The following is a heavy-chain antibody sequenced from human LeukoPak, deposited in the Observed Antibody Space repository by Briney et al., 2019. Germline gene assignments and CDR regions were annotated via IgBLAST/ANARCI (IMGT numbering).Heavy chain of an antibody. D-gene: IGHD2-15*01. J-gene: IGHJ4*02. CDR3: AKQLGYCSDGSCYFPY. CDR1: GFTFSSHW. CDR2: ISNNGGYT. V-gene: IGHV3-23*01. Sequence: GGSLRLSCAASGFTFSSHWVHWVRQAPGKGLEWVSAISNNGGYTYYADSVQGRFTISRDNSKSTLCLQMNSLRAEDTAVYYCAKQLGYCSDGSCYFPYWGQGTLVTVSS.